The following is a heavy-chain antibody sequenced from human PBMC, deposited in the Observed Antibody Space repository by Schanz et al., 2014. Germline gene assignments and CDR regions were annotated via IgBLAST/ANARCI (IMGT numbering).Heavy chain of an antibody. Sequence: EAHLVESGGGLVKPGGSLRLSCAASGFSFSSYAMGWVRQARGKGLEWVSAMNESHSTIYYADSVRGRFTISRDNAENTLFLQMNSLRAEDTAVYYCARKVVATIGGYYDNWGQGTLVIVSS. CDR2: MNESHSTI. D-gene: IGHD5-12*01. J-gene: IGHJ4*02. CDR1: GFSFSSYA. CDR3: ARKVVATIGGYYDN. V-gene: IGHV3-23*04.